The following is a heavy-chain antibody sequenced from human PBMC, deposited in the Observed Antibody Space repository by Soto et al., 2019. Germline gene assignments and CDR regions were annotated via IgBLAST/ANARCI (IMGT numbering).Heavy chain of an antibody. CDR3: TSVTGGSGWFGYGGKNWFDP. D-gene: IGHD6-19*01. V-gene: IGHV4-39*01. Sequence: TSETLSLTCTVSGGSISSSSYYWGWIHQPPGKGLEWIGSIYYSGSTYYNPSLKSRVTISVDTSKNQFSLKLSSVTAADTAVYYCTSVTGGSGWFGYGGKNWFDPWGQGTLVTVSS. CDR2: IYYSGST. J-gene: IGHJ5*02. CDR1: GGSISSSSYY.